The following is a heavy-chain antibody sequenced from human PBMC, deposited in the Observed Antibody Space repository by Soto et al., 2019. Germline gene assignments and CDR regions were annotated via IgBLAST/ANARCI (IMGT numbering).Heavy chain of an antibody. CDR3: ARERGASSPFDY. V-gene: IGHV1-8*01. J-gene: IGHJ4*02. CDR2: KKPNSGNT. D-gene: IGHD6-19*01. Sequence: QVQLVQSGAEVKKPGASVKVSCKASGYTFTSYDINWVRQATGQGLEWMGWKKPNSGNTGYAQKFKGRVTMTRNTTISTGYMELSSLRSEDTAVYYCARERGASSPFDYWGQGTLVTVSS. CDR1: GYTFTSYD.